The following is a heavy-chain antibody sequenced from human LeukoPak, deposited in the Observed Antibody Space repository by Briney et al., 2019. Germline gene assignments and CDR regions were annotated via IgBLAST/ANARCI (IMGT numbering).Heavy chain of an antibody. CDR1: GGSITSGGYY. CDR3: ARQAARVINWFGP. Sequence: SGTLSLTCTVSGGSITSGGYYWSWIRQHPGKGLEWIGYIYYSGSTYYNPSLKSRVIISVDTSKNQFSLRLSSVTAADTAVYYCARQAARVINWFGPWGQGTLVTVSS. D-gene: IGHD6-6*01. J-gene: IGHJ5*02. CDR2: IYYSGST. V-gene: IGHV4-31*03.